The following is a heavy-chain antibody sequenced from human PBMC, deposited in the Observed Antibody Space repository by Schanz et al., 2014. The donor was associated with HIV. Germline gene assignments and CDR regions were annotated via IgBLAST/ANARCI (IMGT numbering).Heavy chain of an antibody. Sequence: GGDLIQPGGSLRLSCAASGLTVRNKYMNWVRQAPGKGLERAPSLYAGGTTFYADAVRGRFTISRDNSRNTLFLQMDSLRVEDTAVYYCATSSLSYGGNQNDKWGQGTLVTVSS. CDR2: LYAGGTT. D-gene: IGHD4-17*01. CDR1: GLTVRNKY. V-gene: IGHV3-53*01. CDR3: ATSSLSYGGNQNDK. J-gene: IGHJ4*02.